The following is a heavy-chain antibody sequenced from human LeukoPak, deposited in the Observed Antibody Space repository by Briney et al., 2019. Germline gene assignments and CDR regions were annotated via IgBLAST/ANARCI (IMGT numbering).Heavy chain of an antibody. CDR3: ARVWGSNYYDSSGYYP. CDR1: GGSISSYY. V-gene: IGHV4-59*01. CDR2: IYYSGST. Sequence: SETLSLTCTVSGGSISSYYWSWIRQPPGKGLEWIGYIYYSGSTNYNPSLKSRVTISVDTSKNQFSLKLSSVTAADTAVYYCARVWGSNYYDSSGYYPWGQGTLVTVSS. J-gene: IGHJ5*02. D-gene: IGHD3-22*01.